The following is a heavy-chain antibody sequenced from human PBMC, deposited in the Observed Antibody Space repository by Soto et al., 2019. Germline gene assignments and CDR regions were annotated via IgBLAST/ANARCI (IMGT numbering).Heavy chain of an antibody. D-gene: IGHD1-26*01. CDR2: ISAYSGNT. V-gene: IGHV1-18*01. CDR3: ARDVRGGNFDY. Sequence: ASVKVSCKASGYTFTSYGITWVRQAPGQGLEWMGWISAYSGNTNYAQKLQGRVTMTTDTSTSTAYMELRSLRSDDTAVYYCARDVRGGNFDYWGQGTLVTVSS. J-gene: IGHJ4*02. CDR1: GYTFTSYG.